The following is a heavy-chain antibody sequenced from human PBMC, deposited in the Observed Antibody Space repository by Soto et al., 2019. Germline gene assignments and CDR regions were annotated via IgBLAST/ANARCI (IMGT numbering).Heavy chain of an antibody. Sequence: QLQLQESGPGLVKPSETLSLTCTVSGGSISSSSYYWGWIRQPPGKGLEWIGSIYYSGSTYYNPSLKSRVTLSVDTSKNQFSLKLSSVTAADTAVYYCASSGWYLGWFDPWGQGTLVTVSS. V-gene: IGHV4-39*01. CDR2: IYYSGST. J-gene: IGHJ5*02. D-gene: IGHD6-19*01. CDR1: GGSISSSSYY. CDR3: ASSGWYLGWFDP.